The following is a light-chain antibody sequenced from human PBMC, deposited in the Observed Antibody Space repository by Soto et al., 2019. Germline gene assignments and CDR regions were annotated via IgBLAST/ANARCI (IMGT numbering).Light chain of an antibody. CDR3: LQDYNYPIT. CDR2: GAS. V-gene: IGKV1-6*01. CDR1: QGTSSY. J-gene: IGKJ5*01. Sequence: QLTQSPSFLSASVGDIVTITCRASQGTSSYLAWFQQKPGRAPKLLIYGASTLQSGVPARFSGSGSGTDFTLTISSLQPEDFATYYCLQDYNYPITCGQGTRLE.